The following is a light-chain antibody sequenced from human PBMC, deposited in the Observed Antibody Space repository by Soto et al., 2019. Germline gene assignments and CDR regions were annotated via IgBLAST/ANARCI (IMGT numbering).Light chain of an antibody. CDR2: LRS. CDR1: QSLLHSNGFYY. Sequence: DIVMTQSPLSLPVTPGEPASISCRSSQSLLHSNGFYYLDWYLQKPGQSPQLLIYLRSNRASGVPDRFTGSVSGTDFTLKISRVEAEDVGVYYCMQALQTPITFGQGTRLEIK. J-gene: IGKJ5*01. V-gene: IGKV2-28*01. CDR3: MQALQTPIT.